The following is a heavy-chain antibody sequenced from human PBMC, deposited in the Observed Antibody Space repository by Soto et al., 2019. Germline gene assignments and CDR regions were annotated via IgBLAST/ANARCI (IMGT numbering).Heavy chain of an antibody. Sequence: GASVKVSCKASGGTFSSYAISWVRQAPGQGLEWMGGIIPIFGTANYAQKFQGRVTITADESTSTAYMELSSLRSEDTAVYYCARDPGIAAAGRNWYFDLWGRGTLVTVSS. CDR2: IIPIFGTA. V-gene: IGHV1-69*13. CDR1: GGTFSSYA. CDR3: ARDPGIAAAGRNWYFDL. J-gene: IGHJ2*01. D-gene: IGHD6-13*01.